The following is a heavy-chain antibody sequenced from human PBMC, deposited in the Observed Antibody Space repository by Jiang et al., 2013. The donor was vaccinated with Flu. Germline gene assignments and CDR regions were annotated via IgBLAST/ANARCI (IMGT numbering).Heavy chain of an antibody. CDR2: ISWNSGSI. CDR3: AKDIGFSRDGYSAFDY. V-gene: IGHV3-9*01. CDR1: GFTFDDYA. J-gene: IGHJ4*02. D-gene: IGHD5-24*01. Sequence: GGGLVQPGRSLRLSCAASGFTFDDYAMHWVRQAPGKGLEWVSGISWNSGSIGYADSVKGRFTISRDNAKNSLYLQMNSLRAEDTALYYCAKDIGFSRDGYSAFDYWGQGTLVTVSS.